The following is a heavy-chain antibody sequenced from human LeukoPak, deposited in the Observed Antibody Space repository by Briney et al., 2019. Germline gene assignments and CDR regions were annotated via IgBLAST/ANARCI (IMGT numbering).Heavy chain of an antibody. CDR2: IHYSGDI. V-gene: IGHV4-59*01. J-gene: IGHJ4*02. CDR1: GASISTSY. Sequence: SETLSLTCTVSGASISTSYWYWIRQPPGKGLEWIGYIHYSGDINYNPSLKSRVTISAYTYKNQLSLKLSSVSAADTAVYYCARVGCSGGSCYPDYWGQGTLVTVSS. CDR3: ARVGCSGGSCYPDY. D-gene: IGHD2-15*01.